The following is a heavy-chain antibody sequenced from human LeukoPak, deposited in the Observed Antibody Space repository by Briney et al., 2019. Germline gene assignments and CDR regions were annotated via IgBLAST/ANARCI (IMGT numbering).Heavy chain of an antibody. CDR2: ISSSSSYI. CDR3: ARRVSGDYYYYMDV. Sequence: GGSLRLSCAASGFTFRSYSMNWVRQAPGKGLEWVSSISSSSSYIYYADSVKGRFTISRDNAKNSLYLQMNSLRAEDTAVYYCARRVSGDYYYYMDVWGKGTTVTVSS. D-gene: IGHD6-6*01. J-gene: IGHJ6*03. CDR1: GFTFRSYS. V-gene: IGHV3-21*01.